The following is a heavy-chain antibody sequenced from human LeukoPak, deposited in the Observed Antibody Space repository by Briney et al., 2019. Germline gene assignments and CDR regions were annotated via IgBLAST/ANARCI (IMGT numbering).Heavy chain of an antibody. V-gene: IGHV4-39*07. Sequence: PSETLSLTCTVSSGSISSSNYYWSWIRQPPGKGLEWIGEINHSGSTNYNPSLKSRVTISVDTSKNQFSLKLSSVTAADTAVYYCARGEYDFWSGFQPLGYWGQGTLVTVSS. CDR2: INHSGST. CDR3: ARGEYDFWSGFQPLGY. CDR1: SGSISSSNYY. D-gene: IGHD3-3*01. J-gene: IGHJ4*02.